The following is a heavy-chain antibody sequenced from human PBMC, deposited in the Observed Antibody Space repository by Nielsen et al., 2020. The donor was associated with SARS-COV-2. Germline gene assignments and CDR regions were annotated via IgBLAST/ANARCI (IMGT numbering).Heavy chain of an antibody. CDR1: GSIFSSSW. J-gene: IGHJ4*02. D-gene: IGHD4-11*01. Sequence: GESLKISCAASGSIFSSSWTVWVRQAPGKGLEWVANINQDGSVLNYVDSVKGRFTISRDNARKSLYLQMHSLRAEDTAVYYCARDAAYSRFDYWGQGTLVTVSS. V-gene: IGHV3-7*05. CDR2: INQDGSVL. CDR3: ARDAAYSRFDY.